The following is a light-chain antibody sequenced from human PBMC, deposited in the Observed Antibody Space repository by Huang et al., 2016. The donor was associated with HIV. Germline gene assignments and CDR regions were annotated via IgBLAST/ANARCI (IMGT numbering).Light chain of an antibody. CDR1: QSVRDSY. J-gene: IGKJ1*01. CDR3: QHYGSA. CDR2: GTF. V-gene: IGKV3-20*01. Sequence: EVVLTQSPGTLSLSPGERATLSCRASQSVRDSYTSWYQHKPGQAPRLLLCGTFRRAAGIPDRFSGSGSGTDFTLTISRLDPEDSAVYYCQHYGSAFGQGTKVEIK.